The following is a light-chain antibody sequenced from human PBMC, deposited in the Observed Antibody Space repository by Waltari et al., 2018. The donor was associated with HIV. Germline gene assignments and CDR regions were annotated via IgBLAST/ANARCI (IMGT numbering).Light chain of an antibody. J-gene: IGKJ1*01. CDR1: HNISAR. CDR3: QQSFATPRT. Sequence: DIPMTRSPSSLSASVGDKVPLSCRAGHNISARLSWFQQRPGKAPKLLIFAASALRPGVPSRFSGTTSGNTYTLTISSLRPDDVATYFCQQSFATPRTFGQGTRVDLK. V-gene: IGKV1-39*01. CDR2: AAS.